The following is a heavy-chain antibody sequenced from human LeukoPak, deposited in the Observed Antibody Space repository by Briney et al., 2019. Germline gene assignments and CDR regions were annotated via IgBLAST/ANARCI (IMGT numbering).Heavy chain of an antibody. CDR2: ISYDGSNK. Sequence: GGSLRLSCAASGFTFSSYAMSWVRQAPGKGLEWVAVISYDGSNKYYADSVKGRFTISRDNSKNTLYLQMNSLRAEDTAVYYCARIGEVVAHAFDIWGQGTMVTVSS. D-gene: IGHD3-16*01. V-gene: IGHV3-30-3*01. J-gene: IGHJ3*02. CDR1: GFTFSSYA. CDR3: ARIGEVVAHAFDI.